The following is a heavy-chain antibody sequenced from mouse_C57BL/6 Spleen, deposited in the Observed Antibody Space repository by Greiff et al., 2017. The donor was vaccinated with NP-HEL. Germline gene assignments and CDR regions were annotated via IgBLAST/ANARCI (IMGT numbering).Heavy chain of an antibody. D-gene: IGHD1-1*01. CDR2: IYPGDGDT. V-gene: IGHV1-82*01. Sequence: VKLQESGPELVKPGASVKISCKASGYAFSSSWMNWVKQRPGKGLEWIGRIYPGDGDTNYNGKFKGKATLTADKSSSTAYMQLSSLTSEDSAVYFCARYITTVSGYFDVWGTGTTVTVSS. CDR1: GYAFSSSW. J-gene: IGHJ1*03. CDR3: ARYITTVSGYFDV.